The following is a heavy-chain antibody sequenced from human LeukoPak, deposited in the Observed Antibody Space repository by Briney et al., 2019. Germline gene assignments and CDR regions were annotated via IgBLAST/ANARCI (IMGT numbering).Heavy chain of an antibody. CDR2: VYHSGST. CDR3: ARANPNWNPPDY. D-gene: IGHD1-1*01. Sequence: SETLSLTCSVSSDSMTSYFWSWIRQPPGNGLEWIGYVYHSGSTSYNPSLKSRVSISEDTSKNQFSLKLRSVTAADTAVYYCARANPNWNPPDYWGQGTLVTVSS. J-gene: IGHJ4*02. CDR1: SDSMTSYF. V-gene: IGHV4-59*08.